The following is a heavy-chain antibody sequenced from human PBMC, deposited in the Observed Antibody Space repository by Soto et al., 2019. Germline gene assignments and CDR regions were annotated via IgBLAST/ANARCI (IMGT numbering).Heavy chain of an antibody. CDR1: GYTFTNYA. CDR2: INAGNGNT. CDR3: ARGGSRYWYFDL. Sequence: QVQLVQSGAEVKKPGASVKVSCKASGYTFTNYAMHWVRQAPGQRLEWMGWINAGNGNTKYSQKFQGRVTITRDTSASTAYMELRSLRSEGTAVYYCARGGSRYWYFDLWGRGTLVTVSS. D-gene: IGHD1-26*01. V-gene: IGHV1-3*01. J-gene: IGHJ2*01.